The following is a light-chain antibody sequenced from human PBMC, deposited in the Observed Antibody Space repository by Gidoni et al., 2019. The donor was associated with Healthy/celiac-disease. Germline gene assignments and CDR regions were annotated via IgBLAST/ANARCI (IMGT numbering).Light chain of an antibody. Sequence: SVLTPPPSVSDAPSQRVTISCSGSSSNIGNNAVNWYQHLPGKAPKLLIYYDDLLPSGVSDRFSGSKSGTSASLAISGLQYEDEADYYCAAWDDSLNGWVFGGGTKLTVL. CDR2: YDD. V-gene: IGLV1-36*01. J-gene: IGLJ3*02. CDR3: AAWDDSLNGWV. CDR1: SSNIGNNA.